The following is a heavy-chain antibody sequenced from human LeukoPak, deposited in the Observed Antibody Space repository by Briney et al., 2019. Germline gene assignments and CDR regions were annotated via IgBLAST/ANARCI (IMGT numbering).Heavy chain of an antibody. D-gene: IGHD2-2*01. J-gene: IGHJ3*02. V-gene: IGHV3-53*04. Sequence: GGSLRLSCAASGFTVSSNYMSWVRPAPGKGPEWVSVLYSGGSTYYADSVKGRFTISRHNSKNTLYLQMNSLRAEDTAVYYCARAPPYCSSTSCYPDAFDIWGQGTMVTVSS. CDR1: GFTVSSNY. CDR3: ARAPPYCSSTSCYPDAFDI. CDR2: LYSGGST.